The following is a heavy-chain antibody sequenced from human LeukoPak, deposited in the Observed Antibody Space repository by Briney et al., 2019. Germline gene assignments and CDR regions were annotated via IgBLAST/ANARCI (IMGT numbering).Heavy chain of an antibody. CDR2: IYYSGRT. J-gene: IGHJ4*02. CDR1: GGSFSGYY. Sequence: SETLSLTCAVYGGSFSGYYWSWIRQPPGKGLEWIGYIYYSGRTNYNPSLKSRVTMSVDTSKNQISLKLSSVTAADTAVYYCARLSDAALAGGYYFDYWGQGTLVTVSS. CDR3: ARLSDAALAGGYYFDY. V-gene: IGHV4-59*08. D-gene: IGHD5-18*01.